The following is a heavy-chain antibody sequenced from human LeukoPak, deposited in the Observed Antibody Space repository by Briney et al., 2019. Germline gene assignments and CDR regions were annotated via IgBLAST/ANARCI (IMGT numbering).Heavy chain of an antibody. J-gene: IGHJ3*02. CDR3: ARGDLNAFDI. V-gene: IGHV3-48*04. D-gene: IGHD2-21*02. Sequence: GGSLRLSCAASGFTFSRYNMNWVRQAPGKGLEWVSYISSSSSTIYYADSVRGRFTISRDNAKNSLYLQMSSLRAEDTAVYFCARGDLNAFDIWGQGTIVTVSS. CDR2: ISSSSSTI. CDR1: GFTFSRYN.